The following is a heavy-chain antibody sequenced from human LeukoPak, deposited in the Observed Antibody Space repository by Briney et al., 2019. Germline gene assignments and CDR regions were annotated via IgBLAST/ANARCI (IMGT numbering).Heavy chain of an antibody. Sequence: PGGSLRLSCAASGFTFSSYAMSWVRQAPGKGLEWVSAISGSGGSTYYADSVKGRFTISRDNSKNTLYLQMNSLRAEDTAVYYCVRDLNLGPIVGATTNYYYGMDVWGQGTTVTVSS. V-gene: IGHV3-23*01. D-gene: IGHD1-26*01. CDR3: VRDLNLGPIVGATTNYYYGMDV. CDR1: GFTFSSYA. J-gene: IGHJ6*02. CDR2: ISGSGGST.